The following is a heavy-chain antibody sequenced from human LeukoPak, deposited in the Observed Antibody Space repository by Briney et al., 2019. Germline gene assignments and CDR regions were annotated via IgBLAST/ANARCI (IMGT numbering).Heavy chain of an antibody. CDR3: ARALPRGLYYGMDV. D-gene: IGHD3-16*01. CDR1: GVSFSTHW. V-gene: IGHV3-74*03. CDR2: IKSDGGST. Sequence: GGSLRLSCAASGVSFSTHWMHWVRQAPGKGLVWVSRIKSDGGSTTYADSVEGRFTISRDNAKNTLYLQMNSLRAEDTAIYHCARALPRGLYYGMDVWGQGTTVTVSS. J-gene: IGHJ6*02.